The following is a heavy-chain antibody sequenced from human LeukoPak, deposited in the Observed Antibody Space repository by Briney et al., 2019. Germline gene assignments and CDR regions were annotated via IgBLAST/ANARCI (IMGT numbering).Heavy chain of an antibody. CDR3: ARENCSRGGICYSEDY. CDR1: GFTFSDYY. Sequence: GGSLRLSRAASGFTFSDYYMSWIRQAPGKGLEWVSYISSSSSYTNYADSVKDRFTISRDNAKNSLYLQMNSLRAEDTAVYYCARENCSRGGICYSEDYWGQGTLVTVSS. V-gene: IGHV3-11*06. J-gene: IGHJ4*02. CDR2: ISSSSSYT. D-gene: IGHD2-15*01.